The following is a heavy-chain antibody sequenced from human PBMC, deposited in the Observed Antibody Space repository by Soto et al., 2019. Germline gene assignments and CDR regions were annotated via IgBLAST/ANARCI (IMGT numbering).Heavy chain of an antibody. V-gene: IGHV3-21*01. J-gene: IGHJ4*02. CDR2: ISPSSTFI. Sequence: GGSLRLSCGASGFTFSLYSMVWVRRPPGKGLEWVSSISPSSTFIYYADSLQGRFSISRDNAKNSLYLQMDSLRVEDTATYFCVRARATDSRPDYWGQGSRVTVS. CDR3: VRARATDSRPDY. D-gene: IGHD3-22*01. CDR1: GFTFSLYS.